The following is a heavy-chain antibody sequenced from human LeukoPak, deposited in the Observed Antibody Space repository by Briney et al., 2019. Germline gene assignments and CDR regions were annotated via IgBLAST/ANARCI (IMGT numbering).Heavy chain of an antibody. V-gene: IGHV4-59*01. Sequence: SETLSLTCTVSGGSISSYYWSWIRQPPGKGLEWIGYIYYSGSTNYNPSLKSRVTISVDTSKNQFSLKLSSVTAADTAVYYCASSYPSPVWGSSSGYSIWGQGTMVTVSS. CDR2: IYYSGST. CDR3: ASSYPSPVWGSSSGYSI. CDR1: GGSISSYY. J-gene: IGHJ3*02. D-gene: IGHD3-22*01.